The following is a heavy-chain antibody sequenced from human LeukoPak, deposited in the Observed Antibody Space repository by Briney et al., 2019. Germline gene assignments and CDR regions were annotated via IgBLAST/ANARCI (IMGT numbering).Heavy chain of an antibody. CDR3: ARDYRVRGVIITLYAFDI. CDR1: GFTFSSYA. CDR2: ISYNGSNK. V-gene: IGHV3-30-3*01. D-gene: IGHD3-10*01. Sequence: GGSLRLSCAASGFTFSSYAMHWVRQAPGKGLEWVAVISYNGSNKYYADSVKGRFTISRDNSKNTLYLQMNSLRAEDTAVYYCARDYRVRGVIITLYAFDIWGQGTMVTVSS. J-gene: IGHJ3*02.